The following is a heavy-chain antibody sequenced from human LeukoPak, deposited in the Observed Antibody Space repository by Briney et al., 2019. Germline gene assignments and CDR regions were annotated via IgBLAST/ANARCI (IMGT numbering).Heavy chain of an antibody. CDR2: IYPANSDI. V-gene: IGHV5-51*01. CDR1: GYSFTSYW. D-gene: IGHD2-15*01. J-gene: IGHJ5*02. Sequence: GESLKISCKGSGYSFTSYWIGWVRQMPGKGLEWMGIIYPANSDIRYSPSFQGQVTISADKSISTAYLQWSSLKASDTAMYYCARQEYCSGGSCYTWFDPWGQGTLVTVSS. CDR3: ARQEYCSGGSCYTWFDP.